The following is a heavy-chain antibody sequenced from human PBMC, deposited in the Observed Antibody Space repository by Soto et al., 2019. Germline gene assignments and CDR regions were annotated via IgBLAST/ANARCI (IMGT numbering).Heavy chain of an antibody. CDR2: IFHSGTT. Sequence: QVQLQESGPGLVKPSDTLSLTCAVSGYSITNVNWWAWIRQPPGKGLEWIVYIFHSGTTHYNPSLKSRVTMSVDTSKNQFSLKVDSLTAEDTAVYYCARSPYADALDIWGQGTMVTVSS. V-gene: IGHV4-28*01. J-gene: IGHJ3*02. CDR1: GYSITNVNW. CDR3: ARSPYADALDI. D-gene: IGHD2-2*01.